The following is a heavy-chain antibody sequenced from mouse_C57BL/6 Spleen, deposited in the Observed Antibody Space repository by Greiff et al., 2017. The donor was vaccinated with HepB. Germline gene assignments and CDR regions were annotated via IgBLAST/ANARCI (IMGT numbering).Heavy chain of an antibody. CDR2: IYPGDGDT. CDR1: GYAFSSYW. CDR3: ARKGYSYYFDY. V-gene: IGHV1-80*01. D-gene: IGHD3-1*01. J-gene: IGHJ2*01. Sequence: QVQLKQSGAELVKPGASVKISCKASGYAFSSYWMNWVKQRPGKGLEWIGQIYPGDGDTNYNGKFKGKATLTADKSSSTAYMQLSSLTSEDSAVYFCARKGYSYYFDYWGQGTTLTVSS.